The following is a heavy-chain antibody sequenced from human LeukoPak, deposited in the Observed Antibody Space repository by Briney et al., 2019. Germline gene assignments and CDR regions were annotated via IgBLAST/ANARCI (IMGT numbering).Heavy chain of an antibody. CDR2: IDPNSGVT. J-gene: IGHJ4*02. Sequence: ASVKVSCKASGYTFTVYSIHFMRQAPGQGLGFVGRIDPNSGVTNYAQNFQGRVTMTTDTSISTAYMELSRLTSDDTAVYYCAVSIQAPPIPAFDYWGQGTPVTVPS. V-gene: IGHV1-2*02. D-gene: IGHD5-24*01. CDR1: GYTFTVYS. CDR3: AVSIQAPPIPAFDY.